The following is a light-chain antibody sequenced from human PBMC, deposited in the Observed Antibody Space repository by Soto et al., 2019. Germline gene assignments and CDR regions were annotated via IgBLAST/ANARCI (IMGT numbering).Light chain of an antibody. CDR1: SSNIGAGYD. CDR2: ANS. J-gene: IGLJ3*02. Sequence: QSVLTQPPSVSGAPGQRVTISCTGSSSNIGAGYDVHWYQQLPGTAPKVLIYANSHRPSGVPDRFSGSQSGTSASLAITGLQAEDEAVYYCGAWDDSLSAGVFGGGTKLTVL. V-gene: IGLV1-40*01. CDR3: GAWDDSLSAGV.